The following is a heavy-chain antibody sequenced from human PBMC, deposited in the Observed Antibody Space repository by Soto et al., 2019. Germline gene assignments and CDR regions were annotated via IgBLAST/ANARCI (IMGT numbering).Heavy chain of an antibody. V-gene: IGHV1-69*02. Sequence: QVQLVQSGAEVKKPGSSVIVSCKASGGSFNSHSINWVRQAPGQGLQWVGRFIPILGLANYAQSFQGRVTITADKSTSTAYMELSSLGSDDTAVYYCARPSSHTATTGTFNYWGQGTPVTVSS. J-gene: IGHJ4*02. CDR1: GGSFNSHS. D-gene: IGHD1-1*01. CDR2: FIPILGLA. CDR3: ARPSSHTATTGTFNY.